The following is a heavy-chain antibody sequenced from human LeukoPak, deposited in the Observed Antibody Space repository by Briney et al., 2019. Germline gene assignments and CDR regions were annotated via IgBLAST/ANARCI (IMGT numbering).Heavy chain of an antibody. CDR1: GYTLTELS. J-gene: IGHJ4*02. Sequence: SGYTLTELSMHWVRQAPGKGLEWISYIGISSGNTKYADSVKGRFTISGDKAKNSLYLQMNSLRVEDTAVYYCARDYKYAFDNWGQGTLVTVSS. CDR3: ARDYKYAFDN. CDR2: IGISSGNT. V-gene: IGHV3-11*06. D-gene: IGHD5-24*01.